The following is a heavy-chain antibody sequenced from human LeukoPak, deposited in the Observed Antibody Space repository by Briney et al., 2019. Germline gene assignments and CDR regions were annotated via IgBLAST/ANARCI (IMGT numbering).Heavy chain of an antibody. CDR2: ISYDGSNK. V-gene: IGHV3-30*18. D-gene: IGHD3-9*01. CDR1: GFTFSSYG. J-gene: IGHJ6*02. CDR3: AKDSKLRELRYFIARYGMDV. Sequence: GGSLRLSCAASGFTFSSYGMHWVRQAPGKGLEWVALISYDGSNKYYADSVKGRFTISRDNSKNTLYLQMNSLRAEDTAVYYCAKDSKLRELRYFIARYGMDVWGQGTTVTVSS.